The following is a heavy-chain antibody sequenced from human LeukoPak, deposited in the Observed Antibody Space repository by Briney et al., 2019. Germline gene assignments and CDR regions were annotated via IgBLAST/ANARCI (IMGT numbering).Heavy chain of an antibody. CDR3: EKEGGGGKFYFDY. Sequence: GGSLRLSCAASGFTFDDYAMHWVRQTPGKGLEWVSGISWNSGAIGYADSVKGRFTTSTGNAPNSLYLQNNSVRPEDIRLYSVEKEGGGGKFYFDYWGQGTLVTVSS. D-gene: IGHD3-16*01. CDR2: ISWNSGAI. V-gene: IGHV3-9*03. J-gene: IGHJ4*02. CDR1: GFTFDDYA.